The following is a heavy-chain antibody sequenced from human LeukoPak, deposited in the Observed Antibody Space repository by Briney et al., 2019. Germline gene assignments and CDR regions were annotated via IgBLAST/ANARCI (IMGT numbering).Heavy chain of an antibody. Sequence: LETLSLTSTVSGGSISSYYWSWIRQPPGKGLEWIGYIYYSGSTNYNPSLKSRVTISVDKCKNQFSLKLSSVTAADTAVYYCARASQQLVIDYWGQGTLVTVSS. D-gene: IGHD6-13*01. CDR2: IYYSGST. J-gene: IGHJ4*02. V-gene: IGHV4-59*12. CDR3: ARASQQLVIDY. CDR1: GGSISSYY.